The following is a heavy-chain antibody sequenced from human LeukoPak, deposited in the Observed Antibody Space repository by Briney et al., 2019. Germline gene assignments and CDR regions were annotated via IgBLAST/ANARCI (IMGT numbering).Heavy chain of an antibody. CDR3: ARWGMVVVPAARDY. CDR1: GFTFSSYS. CDR2: ISSSSSYI. D-gene: IGHD2-2*01. Sequence: GGSLRLSCAASGFTFSSYSMNWVRQAPGKWLEWVSSISSSSSYIYYADSVKGRFTISRDNAKNSLYLQMNSLRAEDTAVYYCARWGMVVVPAARDYWGQGTLVTVSS. J-gene: IGHJ4*02. V-gene: IGHV3-21*01.